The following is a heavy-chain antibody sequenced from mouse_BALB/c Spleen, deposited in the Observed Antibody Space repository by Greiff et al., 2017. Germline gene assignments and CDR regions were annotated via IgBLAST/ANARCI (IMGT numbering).Heavy chain of an antibody. D-gene: IGHD2-4*01. J-gene: IGHJ3*01. V-gene: IGHV1S81*02. CDR3: TRWYDYDAWFAY. CDR1: GYTFTSYY. CDR2: INPSNGGT. Sequence: VQLQQSGAELVKPGASVKLSCKASGYTFTSYYMYWVKQRPGQGLEWIGEINPSNGGTNFNEKFKSKATLTVDKSSSTAYMQLSSLTSEDSAVYYCTRWYDYDAWFAYWGQGTLVTVSA.